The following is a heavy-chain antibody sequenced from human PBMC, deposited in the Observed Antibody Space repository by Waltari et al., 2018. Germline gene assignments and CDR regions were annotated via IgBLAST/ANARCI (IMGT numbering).Heavy chain of an antibody. CDR3: ARGFSWERFDY. D-gene: IGHD1-26*01. V-gene: IGHV3-66*02. J-gene: IGHJ4*02. CDR1: GFTISTNY. CDR2: VYSGGST. Sequence: EVQMVESGGGLDLPGGSVRASCAASGFTISTNYMSWVRQAPGKGLEWVSTVYSGGSTYYADSVKGRFTISRDKSKNTVYLQMNSLRAEDTAIYYCARGFSWERFDYWGQGTLVTVSS.